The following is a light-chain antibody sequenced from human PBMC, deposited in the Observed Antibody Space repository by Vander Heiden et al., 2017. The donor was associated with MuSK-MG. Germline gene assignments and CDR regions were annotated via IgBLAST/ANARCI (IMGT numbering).Light chain of an antibody. J-gene: IGKJ4*01. CDR1: QTVAPNY. CDR2: GAS. Sequence: IVLTQSPGTLSLTPGDGATLSCKASQTVAPNYLALYQQAPGQATRLLMYGASSRATGVPDRFSGDGSGTDFTLTINSLQPEDSAVYYCQQYGILPCTFGGGTKVEIK. CDR3: QQYGILPCT. V-gene: IGKV3-20*01.